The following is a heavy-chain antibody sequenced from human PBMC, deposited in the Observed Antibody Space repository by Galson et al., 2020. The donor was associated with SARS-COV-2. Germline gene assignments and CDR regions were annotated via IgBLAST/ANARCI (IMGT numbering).Heavy chain of an antibody. Sequence: GGSLRLSCAASGFTFSDCSMNWVRQAPGKGLEWVSSISSSSGHIYHADAVKGRFTISRDNAKNSLYLQMNSLRAEDTAGYYCARVGSITMVRGVMRVDAFDIWGQGTMVIVSS. CDR1: GFTFSDCS. J-gene: IGHJ3*02. D-gene: IGHD3-10*01. CDR2: ISSSSGHI. V-gene: IGHV3-21*01. CDR3: ARVGSITMVRGVMRVDAFDI.